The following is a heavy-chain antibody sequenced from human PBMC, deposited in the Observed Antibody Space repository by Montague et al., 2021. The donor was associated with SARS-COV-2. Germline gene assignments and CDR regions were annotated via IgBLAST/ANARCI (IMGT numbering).Heavy chain of an antibody. CDR3: ARDFDY. CDR2: MYYSGST. CDR1: GGSISSYY. Sequence: SETLSLTCTVSGGSISSYYWSWIRQPPGKGLEWIGYMYYSGSTNYNPSLKSRVTLSVDTSKNQFSLKLSSVTAAGTAVYYCARDFDYWGQGTLVTVSP. V-gene: IGHV4-59*13. J-gene: IGHJ4*02.